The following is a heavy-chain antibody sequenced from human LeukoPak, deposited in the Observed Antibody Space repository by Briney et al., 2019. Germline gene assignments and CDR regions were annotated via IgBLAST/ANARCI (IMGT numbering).Heavy chain of an antibody. CDR2: IVVDSGNT. V-gene: IGHV1-58*02. CDR1: GFTFTSSA. D-gene: IGHD6-19*01. CDR3: AAWPYSSGRNDAFDI. Sequence: AASVKVSCKASGFTFTSSAMQWVRQARGQRLEWIGWIVVDSGNTNYAQKFQERVTITRDMSTSTAYMELSSLRAEDTAVYYCAAWPYSSGRNDAFDIWGQGTMVTVSS. J-gene: IGHJ3*02.